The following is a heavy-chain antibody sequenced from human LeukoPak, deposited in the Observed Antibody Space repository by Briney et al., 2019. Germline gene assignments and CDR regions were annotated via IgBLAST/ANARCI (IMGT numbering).Heavy chain of an antibody. CDR2: IGSSGSTI. CDR3: ARVDPMVRGEFDY. J-gene: IGHJ4*02. D-gene: IGHD3-10*01. V-gene: IGHV3-48*03. Sequence: GGSLRLSCAASGFTFSSYEMNWVRQAPGKGLEWVSYIGSSGSTIYYADSVKGRFTISRDNAKNTLYLQMNSLRAEDTAVYYCARVDPMVRGEFDYWGQGTLVTVSS. CDR1: GFTFSSYE.